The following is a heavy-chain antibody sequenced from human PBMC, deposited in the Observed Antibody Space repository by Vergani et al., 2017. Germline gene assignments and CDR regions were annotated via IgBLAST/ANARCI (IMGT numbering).Heavy chain of an antibody. Sequence: QVQLQQWGAGLLKPSETLSLTCAVYGGSFSGYYWSWIRQPPGKGLEWIGEINHSGSTNYNPSLKSRVTISVDTSKNQFSLKLSSVTAADTAVYYCATSHPRYGSSTSCYGAVYFQHWGQGTLVTVSS. V-gene: IGHV4-34*01. CDR1: GGSFSGYY. J-gene: IGHJ1*01. D-gene: IGHD2-2*01. CDR3: ATSHPRYGSSTSCYGAVYFQH. CDR2: INHSGST.